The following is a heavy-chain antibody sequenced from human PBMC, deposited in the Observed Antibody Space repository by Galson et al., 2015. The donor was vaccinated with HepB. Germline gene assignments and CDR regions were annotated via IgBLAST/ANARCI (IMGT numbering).Heavy chain of an antibody. CDR3: ARSRGYGDYGYYYGMDV. Sequence: ETLSLTCAVSGFSVSSSTWWGWIRQTPGKGLEWIGYIFYSGRTYYNPSLKSRVTMSVDTSKNQFSLKLSSVTAVDTAVYYCARSRGYGDYGYYYGMDVWGQGTRVTVSS. CDR2: IFYSGRT. J-gene: IGHJ6*02. CDR1: GFSVSSSTW. V-gene: IGHV4-28*01. D-gene: IGHD4-17*01.